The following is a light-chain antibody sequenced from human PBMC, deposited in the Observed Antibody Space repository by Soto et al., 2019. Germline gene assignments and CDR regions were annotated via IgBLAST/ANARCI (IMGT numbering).Light chain of an antibody. CDR2: AAS. CDR1: QTVSNY. Sequence: DIQMTQSPSSLSASAGDRVTITCRASQTVSNYLNWYQQRPGKGPKLLIYAASSLQSGVPSRFSGSGSGTEFTLTISSLQPEDFATYFCQQSYRLPYTFGQGTKLEI. J-gene: IGKJ2*01. V-gene: IGKV1-39*01. CDR3: QQSYRLPYT.